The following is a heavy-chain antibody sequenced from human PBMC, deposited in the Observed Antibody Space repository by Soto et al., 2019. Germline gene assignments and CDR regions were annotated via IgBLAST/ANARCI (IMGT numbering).Heavy chain of an antibody. Sequence: SVKVSCKASGGTFSSYAISWVRQAPGQGLEWMGGIIPIFGTANYAQKFQGRVTITADESTSTTYMELSSLRSEDTAVYYCASYPAPGVYCSGGSCPYYYYGMDVWGQGTTVTVSS. CDR2: IIPIFGTA. V-gene: IGHV1-69*13. D-gene: IGHD2-15*01. J-gene: IGHJ6*02. CDR1: GGTFSSYA. CDR3: ASYPAPGVYCSGGSCPYYYYGMDV.